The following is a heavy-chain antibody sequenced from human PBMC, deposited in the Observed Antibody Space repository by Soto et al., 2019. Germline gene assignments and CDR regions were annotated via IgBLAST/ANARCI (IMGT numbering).Heavy chain of an antibody. J-gene: IGHJ6*02. D-gene: IGHD2-2*01. CDR3: ARGGVPAAFYYYNGMDV. CDR1: GDSVSSNSAA. Sequence: SQTLSLTCAISGDSVSSNSAAWNWIRQSPSRGLEWLGRTYYRSKWYNDYAVSVKSRITINPDTSKDQFSLQLNSVTPEDTAVYYCARGGVPAAFYYYNGMDVWGQGTTVTVSS. CDR2: TYYRSKWYN. V-gene: IGHV6-1*01.